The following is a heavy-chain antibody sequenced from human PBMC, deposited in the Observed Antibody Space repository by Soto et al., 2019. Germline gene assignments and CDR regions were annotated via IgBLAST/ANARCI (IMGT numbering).Heavy chain of an antibody. CDR1: GFTFTSYW. CDR3: AKHEGYCSTTTCSNFDS. J-gene: IGHJ4*02. Sequence: EVQLVQSGAEVKKPGESLKISCKGSGFTFTSYWIAWLRQMPGKGLEWMGIIYTGDSDSSYSPSFQGQVTISADKSINTSYLHWSRLKASDTAIYYCAKHEGYCSTTTCSNFDSWGQGTLVTVSS. CDR2: IYTGDSDS. V-gene: IGHV5-51*01. D-gene: IGHD2-2*01.